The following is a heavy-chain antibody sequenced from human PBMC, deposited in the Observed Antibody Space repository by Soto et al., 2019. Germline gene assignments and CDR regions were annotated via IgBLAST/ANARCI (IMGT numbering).Heavy chain of an antibody. D-gene: IGHD6-19*01. J-gene: IGHJ4*02. Sequence: QVQLVESGGGVVQPGRSLRLSCAASGFTFSSYGMHWVRQAPGKGLEWVAVIWYDGSNKYYADSVKGRFTISRDNSKNTLYLQMNSLRAEDTAVYYCARDSVISSGWYVPVDYWGQGTLVTVSS. CDR3: ARDSVISSGWYVPVDY. V-gene: IGHV3-33*01. CDR1: GFTFSSYG. CDR2: IWYDGSNK.